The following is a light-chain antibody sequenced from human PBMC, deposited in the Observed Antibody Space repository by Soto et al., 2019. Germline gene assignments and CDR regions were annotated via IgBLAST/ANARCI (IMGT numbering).Light chain of an antibody. CDR3: QQRSNWSGLT. Sequence: EIVLTQSPATLSLSXGERATLSCRASQSVSSYLAWYQQKPGQAPRLLIYDASNRATGIPARFSGSGSGTDFTLTISSLEPEDFAVYYCQQRSNWSGLTFGGGTKVDIK. V-gene: IGKV3-11*01. CDR1: QSVSSY. CDR2: DAS. J-gene: IGKJ4*01.